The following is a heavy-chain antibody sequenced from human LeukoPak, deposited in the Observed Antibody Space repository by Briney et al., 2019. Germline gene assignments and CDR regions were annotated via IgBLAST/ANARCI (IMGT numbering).Heavy chain of an antibody. D-gene: IGHD4-23*01. Sequence: GGSLTLSCVASGLTFSNSAMHWVRQAPGKGLEWVAVMSYDGSNKYYADSVKGRFTISRDNSKNTLYLQMNSLRAEDAAVYYCAKDLYVDVRWGSAFDIWGQGTVVTVSS. V-gene: IGHV3-30*04. CDR1: GLTFSNSA. CDR3: AKDLYVDVRWGSAFDI. CDR2: MSYDGSNK. J-gene: IGHJ3*02.